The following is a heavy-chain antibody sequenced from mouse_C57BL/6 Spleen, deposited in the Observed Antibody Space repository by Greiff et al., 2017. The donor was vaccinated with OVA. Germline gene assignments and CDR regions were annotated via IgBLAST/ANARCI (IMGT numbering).Heavy chain of an antibody. CDR3: ARSETGTGGY. J-gene: IGHJ2*01. CDR2: IYPGDGDT. Sequence: QVQLQQSGPELVKPGASVKISCKASGYAFSSSWMNWVKQRPGKGLEWIGRIYPGDGDTNYNGKFKGKATLTADKSSSTAYMQLSSLTSEDSAVYFCARSETGTGGYWGKGTTLTVSS. V-gene: IGHV1-82*01. CDR1: GYAFSSSW. D-gene: IGHD4-1*01.